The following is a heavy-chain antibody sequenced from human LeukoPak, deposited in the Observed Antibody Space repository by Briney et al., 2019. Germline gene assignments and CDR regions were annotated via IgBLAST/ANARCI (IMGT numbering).Heavy chain of an antibody. CDR2: INAGNGNT. CDR3: AREDIAAAGYYLDY. V-gene: IGHV1-3*01. J-gene: IGHJ4*02. D-gene: IGHD6-13*01. CDR1: GYTFTSYA. Sequence: ASVKVSCKASGYTFTSYAMHWVRQAPGQRLEWMGWINAGNGNTKYSQKLQGRVTITRDTSASTAYMELSSLISEGTAVYYCAREDIAAAGYYLDYWGQGTLVTVSS.